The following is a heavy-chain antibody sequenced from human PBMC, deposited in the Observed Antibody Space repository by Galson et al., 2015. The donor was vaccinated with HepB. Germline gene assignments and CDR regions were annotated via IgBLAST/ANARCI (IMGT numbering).Heavy chain of an antibody. CDR1: GGTFSSYA. Sequence: SVKVSCKASGGTFSSYAISWVRQAPGQGLEWMGGIIPIFGTANYAQKFQGRVTITADESTSTAYMELSSLRSEDTAVYYCAREWYYGSGNYDSASDIWGQGTMVTVSS. CDR3: AREWYYGSGNYDSASDI. V-gene: IGHV1-69*13. CDR2: IIPIFGTA. J-gene: IGHJ3*02. D-gene: IGHD3-10*01.